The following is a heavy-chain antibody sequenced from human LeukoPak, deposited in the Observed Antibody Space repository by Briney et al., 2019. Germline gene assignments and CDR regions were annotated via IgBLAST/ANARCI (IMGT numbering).Heavy chain of an antibody. D-gene: IGHD5-24*01. CDR1: GFTFSSYG. CDR3: AKEGDGYNPFDY. CDR2: ISYDGSNK. Sequence: GGSLRLSCAASGFTFSSYGMHWVRQAPGKGLEWVAVISYDGSNKYYADSVKGRFTISRDNSKNTLYLQMNSLRAEDTAVYYCAKEGDGYNPFDYWGQGTLVTVSS. V-gene: IGHV3-30*18. J-gene: IGHJ4*02.